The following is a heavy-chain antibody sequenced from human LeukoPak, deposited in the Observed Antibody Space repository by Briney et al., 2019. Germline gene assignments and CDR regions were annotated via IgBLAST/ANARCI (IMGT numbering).Heavy chain of an antibody. V-gene: IGHV1-69-2*01. J-gene: IGHJ4*02. CDR2: IDPLCGET. CDR1: LYPPFADH. CDR3: TRDHEERGPYLDL. Sequence: ISPKASLYPPFADHIHTGQDTPGKRVQCRGLIDPLCGETTYAERFRGRVTFNADTSKYTIYMDLNSLTFADAAIYYCTRDHEERGPYLDLWGQGSQVTVSS. D-gene: IGHD1-7*01.